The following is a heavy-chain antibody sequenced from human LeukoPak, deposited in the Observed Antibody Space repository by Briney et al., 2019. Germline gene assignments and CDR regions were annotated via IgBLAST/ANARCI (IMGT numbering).Heavy chain of an antibody. D-gene: IGHD3-10*01. V-gene: IGHV3-23*01. CDR3: AKDHMYYYGSGSYYNY. J-gene: IGHJ4*02. CDR2: ISGSGGST. Sequence: GGYLRLSCAASGFTFSSYAMSWVRQAPGKGLEWVSAISGSGGSTYYADSVKGRFTISRDNSKNTLYLQMNSLRVEDTAVYYCAKDHMYYYGSGSYYNYWGQGTLVTVSS. CDR1: GFTFSSYA.